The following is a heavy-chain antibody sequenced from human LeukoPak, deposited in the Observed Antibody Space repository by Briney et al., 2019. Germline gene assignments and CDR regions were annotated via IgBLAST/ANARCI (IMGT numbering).Heavy chain of an antibody. J-gene: IGHJ3*01. CDR1: GFTFRNYL. V-gene: IGHV3-74*01. CDR3: GRGGDGIDV. Sequence: GGSLRLSCTASGFTFRNYLMHWVRQAPGGGLVWVSRINIDETNAYADSVSGRFIISRDNAKNTLYLQMNSLKAEDTAMYFCGRGGDGIDVWGQGTTVIVSS. CDR2: INIDETNA.